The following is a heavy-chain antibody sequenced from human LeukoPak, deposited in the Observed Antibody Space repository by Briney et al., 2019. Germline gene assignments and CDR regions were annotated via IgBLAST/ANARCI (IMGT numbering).Heavy chain of an antibody. D-gene: IGHD1-26*01. Sequence: GGSLRLSCAASGFTFSGSAMHWVRQSSGKGLEWVGQIDKKDKGYATATAYAASVKGRFTISRDDSINTAYLQMKSLKTEDTALYYCTRDSGTYNWFDPWGQGTLVTVSS. CDR1: GFTFSGSA. J-gene: IGHJ5*02. V-gene: IGHV3-73*01. CDR3: TRDSGTYNWFDP. CDR2: IDKKDKGYATAT.